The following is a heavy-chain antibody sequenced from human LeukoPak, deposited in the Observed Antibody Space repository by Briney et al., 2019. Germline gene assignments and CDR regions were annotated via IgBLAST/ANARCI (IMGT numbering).Heavy chain of an antibody. V-gene: IGHV3-9*01. CDR2: ISWNSGSI. Sequence: GGSLRLSCAASGFTFSDYYMSWIRQAPGKGLEWVSGISWNSGSIGYADSVKGRFTISRDNAKNSLYLQMNSLRAEDTALYYCAKDGESFYGMDVWGQGTTVTVSS. CDR3: AKDGESFYGMDV. J-gene: IGHJ6*02. D-gene: IGHD3-10*01. CDR1: GFTFSDYY.